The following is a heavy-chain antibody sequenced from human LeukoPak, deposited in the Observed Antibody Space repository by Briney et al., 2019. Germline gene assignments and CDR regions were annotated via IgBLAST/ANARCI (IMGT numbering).Heavy chain of an antibody. CDR3: ARSQNYYGSGDY. J-gene: IGHJ4*02. CDR2: IYNSGST. Sequence: SETLSLTCTVSGGSISSYYWSWIRQPPGKGLEWIGYIYNSGSTNYNPSPKSRVTISVHTSKNQFSLKLSSVTAADTAVYYCARSQNYYGSGDYWSQGTLVTVSS. V-gene: IGHV4-59*01. D-gene: IGHD3-10*01. CDR1: GGSISSYY.